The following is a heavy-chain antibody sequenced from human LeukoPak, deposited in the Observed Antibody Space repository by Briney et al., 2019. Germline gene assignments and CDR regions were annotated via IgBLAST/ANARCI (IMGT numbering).Heavy chain of an antibody. Sequence: PSETLSLTCTVSGGSISSSSYYWGWIRQPPGKGLEWIGSIYYSGSTYYNPSLKSRVTISVDTSKNQFSLKLSSVTAADTAVYYCASRLDDILTGYYYKGQYCYYGMDVWGQGTTVTVSS. J-gene: IGHJ6*02. CDR2: IYYSGST. V-gene: IGHV4-39*01. CDR1: GGSISSSSYY. CDR3: ASRLDDILTGYYYKGQYCYYGMDV. D-gene: IGHD3-9*01.